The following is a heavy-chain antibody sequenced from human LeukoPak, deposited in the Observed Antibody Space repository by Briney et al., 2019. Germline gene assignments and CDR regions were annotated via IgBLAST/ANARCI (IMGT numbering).Heavy chain of an antibody. J-gene: IGHJ4*02. D-gene: IGHD5-24*01. CDR2: IKQDGSKK. Sequence: GGSLRLSCVASGFPFSSYWMTWVRQAPGKGLEWVANIKQDGSKKSYVDSVKGRFTISRDNAKNSLYLQMNSLGAEDTAIYYCTRVGYIDEGIDYWGQGTLVTVSS. CDR1: GFPFSSYW. CDR3: TRVGYIDEGIDY. V-gene: IGHV3-7*04.